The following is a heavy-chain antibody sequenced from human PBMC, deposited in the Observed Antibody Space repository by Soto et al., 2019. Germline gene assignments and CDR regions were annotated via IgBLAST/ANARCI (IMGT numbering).Heavy chain of an antibody. Sequence: QVQLVQSGAEVKKPGASVKVSCKASGYTFTSYGISWVRQAPGQGLEWMGWISAYNGNTNYAQKLQGRVTMTTDTSXXRAYMELRSLRSDDTAVYYCARRMVATIVDDAFDIWGQGTMVTVSS. V-gene: IGHV1-18*01. CDR2: ISAYNGNT. J-gene: IGHJ3*02. CDR1: GYTFTSYG. CDR3: ARRMVATIVDDAFDI. D-gene: IGHD5-12*01.